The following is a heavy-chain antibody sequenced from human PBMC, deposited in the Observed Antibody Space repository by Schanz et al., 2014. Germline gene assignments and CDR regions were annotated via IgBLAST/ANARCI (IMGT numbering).Heavy chain of an antibody. CDR1: GYTFISYG. Sequence: QVQLVQSGAEVKKPGASVKVSCKASGYTFISYGIKWVRQAPGQGLEWMGWISAYNGNTGYAQKFQGRVTMTRNTSISTAYMELSSLRSDDTAVYYCARDRRRYCSTASCLHDNWFDPWGQGTLLTVSS. D-gene: IGHD2-2*01. J-gene: IGHJ5*02. V-gene: IGHV1-18*01. CDR3: ARDRRRYCSTASCLHDNWFDP. CDR2: ISAYNGNT.